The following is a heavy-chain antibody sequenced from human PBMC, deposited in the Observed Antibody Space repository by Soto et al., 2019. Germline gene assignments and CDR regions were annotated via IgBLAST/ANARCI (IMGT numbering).Heavy chain of an antibody. CDR1: GFTFSAYA. D-gene: IGHD6-13*01. J-gene: IGHJ4*02. CDR2: ISGSGGAT. V-gene: IGHV3-23*01. CDR3: ARQDYSTAWYLNY. Sequence: EVQLLESGGGVVQPGGSLRLSCAASGFTFSAYAMSWVRHAPGKGLEWVSVISGSGGATYYADSVKGRFTISRDNSKNTLYLQMNSLGAEDTAVYYCARQDYSTAWYLNYWGQGTLVTVFS.